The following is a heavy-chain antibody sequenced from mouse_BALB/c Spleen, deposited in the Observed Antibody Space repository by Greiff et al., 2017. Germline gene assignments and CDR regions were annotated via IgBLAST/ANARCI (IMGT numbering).Heavy chain of an antibody. D-gene: IGHD2-10*01. CDR2: ISSGGST. V-gene: IGHV5-6-5*01. CDR1: GFTFSSYG. J-gene: IGHJ4*01. CDR3: ASAYYGNSYAMDY. Sequence: EVKLVESGGGLVQPGGSLKLSCAASGFTFSSYGMSWVRQTPDKRLEWVASISSGGSTYYPDSVKGRFTISRDNARNILYLQMSSLRSEDTAMYYCASAYYGNSYAMDYWGQGTSVTVSS.